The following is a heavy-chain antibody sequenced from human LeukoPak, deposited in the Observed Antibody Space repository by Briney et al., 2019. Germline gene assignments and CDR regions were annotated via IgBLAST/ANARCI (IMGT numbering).Heavy chain of an antibody. V-gene: IGHV4-4*07. CDR2: IYTSGST. D-gene: IGHD5-18*01. Sequence: SETLSLTCTVSGGSISSYYWSWIRQPAGKGLEWIGRIYTSGSTNYNPSLKSRVTMSVDKSKNQFSLKLSSVTAADTAVYYCARVVDTAMAVGYYYYMDVWGKGTTVTVSS. J-gene: IGHJ6*03. CDR3: ARVVDTAMAVGYYYYMDV. CDR1: GGSISSYY.